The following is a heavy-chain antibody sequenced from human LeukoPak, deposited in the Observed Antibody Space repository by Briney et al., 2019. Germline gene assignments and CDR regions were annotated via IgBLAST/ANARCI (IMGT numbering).Heavy chain of an antibody. D-gene: IGHD2-15*01. V-gene: IGHV3-23*01. J-gene: IGHJ4*02. Sequence: GGSLRLSCTASGFTFRSYSMNWVRQAPGKGLEWVSSISGSGASTFYADSVKGRFTITRDNSKNTLYLQINSLRAEDTAVYYCAKDGVVRYYFDYWGQGTLVTVSS. CDR3: AKDGVVRYYFDY. CDR1: GFTFRSYS. CDR2: ISGSGAST.